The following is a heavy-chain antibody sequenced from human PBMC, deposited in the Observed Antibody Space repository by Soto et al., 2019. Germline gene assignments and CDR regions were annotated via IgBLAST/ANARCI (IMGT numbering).Heavy chain of an antibody. D-gene: IGHD3-22*01. V-gene: IGHV3-30-3*01. J-gene: IGHJ6*02. Sequence: GGSLRLSCAASGFTFNSYAMHWVRQAPGKGLEWVAVISYGGGDKYYADSVKGRFTISRDNSKNTLYLQMNSLRADDTAAYYCARDRLFDSNTYYSNYGMDVWGQGTTVTVYS. CDR1: GFTFNSYA. CDR3: ARDRLFDSNTYYSNYGMDV. CDR2: ISYGGGDK.